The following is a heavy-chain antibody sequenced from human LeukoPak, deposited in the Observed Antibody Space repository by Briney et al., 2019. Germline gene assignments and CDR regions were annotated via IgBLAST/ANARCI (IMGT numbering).Heavy chain of an antibody. CDR1: GGSISSYY. J-gene: IGHJ4*02. Sequence: SETLSLTCTVSGGSISSYYWSWIRQPPGKGLEWIGYIYYSGSTNYNPSLKSRVTMSVDTSKNQFSLKLSSVTAADTAVYYCARHDADMITLLDSWSQGTLVTVSS. V-gene: IGHV4-59*01. CDR2: IYYSGST. CDR3: ARHDADMITLLDS. D-gene: IGHD3-16*01.